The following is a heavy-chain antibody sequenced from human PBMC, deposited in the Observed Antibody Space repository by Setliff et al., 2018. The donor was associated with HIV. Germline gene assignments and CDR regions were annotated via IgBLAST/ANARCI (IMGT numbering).Heavy chain of an antibody. Sequence: PSETLSLTCTVSGDSISGHFWNWIRQTPDKGLEWIGRAYYNGQDDHNPSLRSRLTIPVDTSKNQFSLTLTSVTAADTAIYYCARGIVPPTRQGYYYMDVWGKGTTVTVSS. D-gene: IGHD2-21*01. CDR3: ARGIVPPTRQGYYYMDV. J-gene: IGHJ6*03. CDR2: AYYNGQD. V-gene: IGHV4-59*11. CDR1: GDSISGHF.